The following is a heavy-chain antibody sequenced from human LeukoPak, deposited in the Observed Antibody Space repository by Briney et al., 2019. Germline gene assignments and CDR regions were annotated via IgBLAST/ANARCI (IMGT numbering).Heavy chain of an antibody. CDR2: INPNSGGT. CDR1: GYTFSAYY. Sequence: ASVKVSCKASGYTFSAYYMHWVRQAPGQGLEWMGWINPNSGGTNYAQKFQGRVTMTRDTSISTGYMELSRLRSDDTAVYYCATHLGGSGYAADYWGQGTLVTVPS. V-gene: IGHV1-2*02. D-gene: IGHD3-22*01. J-gene: IGHJ4*02. CDR3: ATHLGGSGYAADY.